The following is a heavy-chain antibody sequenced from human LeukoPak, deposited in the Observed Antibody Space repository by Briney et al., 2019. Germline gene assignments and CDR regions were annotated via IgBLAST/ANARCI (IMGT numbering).Heavy chain of an antibody. Sequence: GGSLRLSCAASGFTFNNYGMHWVRQAPGKGLEWVAVIWYDGSNKYYADSVKGRFTISRDNSKNTLYLQMNSLRAEDTAVYYCATNRGSSRGWSDIDYWGQGTLVTVSS. CDR3: ATNRGSSRGWSDIDY. D-gene: IGHD6-19*01. CDR2: IWYDGSNK. V-gene: IGHV3-33*01. CDR1: GFTFNNYG. J-gene: IGHJ4*02.